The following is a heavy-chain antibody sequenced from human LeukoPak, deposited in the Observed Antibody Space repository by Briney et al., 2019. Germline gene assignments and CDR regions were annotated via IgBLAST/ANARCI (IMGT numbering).Heavy chain of an antibody. D-gene: IGHD5-24*01. V-gene: IGHV5-51*01. Sequence: GESLKISCKGSGYSFTSYWIGWVRQMPGKGLEWMGIIYPGDSDTRYSPSFQGQVTISADKSISTAYLQWSSLKASDTAMYYCARLQQNRDGYYYFDYWGQGTLVTVSS. CDR3: ARLQQNRDGYYYFDY. J-gene: IGHJ4*02. CDR2: IYPGDSDT. CDR1: GYSFTSYW.